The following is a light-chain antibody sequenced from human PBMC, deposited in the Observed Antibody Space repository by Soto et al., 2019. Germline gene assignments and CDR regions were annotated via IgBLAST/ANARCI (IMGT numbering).Light chain of an antibody. CDR3: PSYDSNLSEV. J-gene: IGLJ1*01. Sequence: QSVLTQPPSVPGAPGQTVTISCTGSGSNIGAGYGVQWYQQLPGTAPRLLIYGSDDRPSGVPDRFSASVSGNSASLAITGLQTQDEAVYYCPSYDSNLSEVFGPGTKVTVL. CDR2: GSD. CDR1: GSNIGAGYG. V-gene: IGLV1-40*01.